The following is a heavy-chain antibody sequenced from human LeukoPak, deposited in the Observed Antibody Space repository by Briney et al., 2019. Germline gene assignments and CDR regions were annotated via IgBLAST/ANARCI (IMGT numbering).Heavy chain of an antibody. Sequence: GASVKVSCKASGGTFSSYAISWVRQGPGQGLEWMGGIIPIFGTANYAQKFQGRVTITADKSTSTAYMELSSLRSEDTAVYYCARDVFKGYDILTGLNHPWGQGTLVTVSS. V-gene: IGHV1-69*06. CDR3: ARDVFKGYDILTGLNHP. CDR2: IIPIFGTA. J-gene: IGHJ5*02. CDR1: GGTFSSYA. D-gene: IGHD3-9*01.